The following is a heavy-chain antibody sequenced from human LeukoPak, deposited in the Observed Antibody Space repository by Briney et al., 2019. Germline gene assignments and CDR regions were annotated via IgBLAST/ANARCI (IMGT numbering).Heavy chain of an antibody. Sequence: ASVKVSCKASGYTFTGYYMHWVRQAPGQGLEWMGWINPNSGGTNYAQKFQGRVTMTRDTSISTAYMELSRLRSDDTAVYYCARDRWPYYYDSSGYQYWYFDLWGRGTLVTVSS. CDR1: GYTFTGYY. V-gene: IGHV1-2*02. D-gene: IGHD3-22*01. CDR2: INPNSGGT. CDR3: ARDRWPYYYDSSGYQYWYFDL. J-gene: IGHJ2*01.